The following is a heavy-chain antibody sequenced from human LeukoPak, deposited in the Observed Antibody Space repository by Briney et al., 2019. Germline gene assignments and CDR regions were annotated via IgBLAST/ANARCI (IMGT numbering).Heavy chain of an antibody. J-gene: IGHJ4*02. CDR2: INAGNGNT. D-gene: IGHD4-17*01. CDR3: ARAAPTEETDFDY. CDR1: GYTFTSYA. V-gene: IGHV1-3*01. Sequence: ASVKVSCKASGYTFTSYAMHWVRQAPGQRLEWMGWINAGNGNTKYSQKFQGRVTITRDTSASTAYMELSSLRSEDTAVYYCARAAPTEETDFDYWGQGTLVTVSS.